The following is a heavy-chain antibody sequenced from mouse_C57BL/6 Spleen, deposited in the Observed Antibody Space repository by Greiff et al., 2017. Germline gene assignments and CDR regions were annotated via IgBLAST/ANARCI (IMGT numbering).Heavy chain of an antibody. V-gene: IGHV1-7*01. CDR3: ARGWDWVAMDY. Sequence: QVQLQQSGAELAKPGASVKLSCKASGYTFTSYWMHWVKQRPGQGLEWIGYINPSSGSTKYNQKFKDKGTLTADKYASTTYMQLSSLTYEDSAVYYCARGWDWVAMDYWGQGTSVTVSS. J-gene: IGHJ4*01. D-gene: IGHD4-1*01. CDR1: GYTFTSYW. CDR2: INPSSGST.